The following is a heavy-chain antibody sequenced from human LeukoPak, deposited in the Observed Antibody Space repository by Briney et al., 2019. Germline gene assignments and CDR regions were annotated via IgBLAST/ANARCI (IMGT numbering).Heavy chain of an antibody. Sequence: GGSLRLSCAASGFTFSSYGMHWVRQAPGKGLEWVSSISSSSSYIYYADSVKGRFTISRDNAKNSLYLQMNSLRAEDTAVYYCARGLGGYCSSTSCRPFDYWGQGTLVTVSS. D-gene: IGHD2-2*01. CDR1: GFTFSSYG. CDR3: ARGLGGYCSSTSCRPFDY. CDR2: ISSSSSYI. V-gene: IGHV3-21*01. J-gene: IGHJ4*02.